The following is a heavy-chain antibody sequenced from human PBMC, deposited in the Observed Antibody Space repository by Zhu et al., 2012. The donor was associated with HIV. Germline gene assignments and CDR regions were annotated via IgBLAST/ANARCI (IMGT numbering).Heavy chain of an antibody. J-gene: IGHJ4*02. V-gene: IGHV4-39*01. D-gene: IGHD3-10*01. Sequence: QVQLQESGPGLVKPAETLSLTCTVSGGSISSSNYYWGWIRQPPGKGLEWIVSIYYSGNTHHNPSLKSRVTISVDTSKNQFSLKLSTVTATDTAVYYCAAYVYGSGXTFDHWGQGTLVTVSS. CDR3: AAYVYGSGXTFDH. CDR2: IYYSGNT. CDR1: GGSISSSNYY.